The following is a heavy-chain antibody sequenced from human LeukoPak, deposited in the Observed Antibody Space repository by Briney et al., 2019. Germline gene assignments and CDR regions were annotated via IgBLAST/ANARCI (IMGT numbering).Heavy chain of an antibody. J-gene: IGHJ4*02. V-gene: IGHV1-2*02. CDR2: IKPNSGGT. CDR3: ARGRDFWSGYPEY. CDR1: GYTFTGYY. D-gene: IGHD3-3*01. Sequence: GASVKVSGKASGYTFTGYYMHWVRQAPGQGLEWMGWIKPNSGGTNYAQKFQGRVTMTRDTSISTAYMELSRLRSDDTAVYYCARGRDFWSGYPEYWGQGTLVTVSS.